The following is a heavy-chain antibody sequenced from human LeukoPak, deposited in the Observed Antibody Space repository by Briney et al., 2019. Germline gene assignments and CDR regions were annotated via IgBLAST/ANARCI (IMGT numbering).Heavy chain of an antibody. J-gene: IGHJ3*02. V-gene: IGHV4-31*03. CDR3: ASYVRPEAFDI. Sequence: SETLSLTCTVSGGSISSGGYYWSWIRQHPGKGLEWIGYIYYSGSTHYNPSLKSRVTISVDTSKNQFSLKLSSVTAADTAAYYCASYVRPEAFDIWGQGTMVTVSS. CDR2: IYYSGST. CDR1: GGSISSGGYY. D-gene: IGHD1-14*01.